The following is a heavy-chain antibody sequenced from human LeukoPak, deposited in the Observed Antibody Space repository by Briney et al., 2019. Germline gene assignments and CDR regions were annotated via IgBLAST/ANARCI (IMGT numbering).Heavy chain of an antibody. CDR1: GFTFSSYG. J-gene: IGHJ4*02. V-gene: IGHV3-30*03. CDR2: TSYDGSNK. CDR3: ARDPLRRYDY. D-gene: IGHD3-9*01. Sequence: TGGSLRLSCAASGFTFSSYGMHWVRQAPGKGLEWVAVTSYDGSNKYYADSVKGRFTISRDNSKNTLYLQMNSLRGEDTAVYYCARDPLRRYDYWGQGTLVTVSS.